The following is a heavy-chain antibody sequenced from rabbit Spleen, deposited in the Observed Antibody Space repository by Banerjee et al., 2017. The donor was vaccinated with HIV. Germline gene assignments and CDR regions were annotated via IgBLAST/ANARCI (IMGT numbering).Heavy chain of an antibody. V-gene: IGHV1S45*01. Sequence: LEESGGGLVKPGGTLTLTCTVSGLSFSSNWICWVRQAPGKGLEWIACIDTSDGDTDYANWPKGRFTISKASSTTVTLKMTSLTAADTATYFCARNYVNVFDPWGPGTLVTVS. CDR3: ARNYVNVFDP. D-gene: IGHD1-1*01. CDR2: IDTSDGDT. CDR1: GLSFSSNW. J-gene: IGHJ2*01.